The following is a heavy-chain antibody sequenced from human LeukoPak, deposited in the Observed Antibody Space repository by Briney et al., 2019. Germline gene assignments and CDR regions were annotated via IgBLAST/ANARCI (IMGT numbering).Heavy chain of an antibody. CDR1: GYTFTGYY. CDR3: ARVKTYSYGYQEGLNWFDP. CDR2: INPNSGGT. Sequence: GASVKVSCKASGYTFTGYYMHWVRQAPGQGLEWMGWINPNSGGTNYAQKFQGRVTMTRDTSISTAYMELSRLRSDDTAVYYCARVKTYSYGYQEGLNWFDPWGQGTLVTVSS. J-gene: IGHJ5*02. V-gene: IGHV1-2*02. D-gene: IGHD5-18*01.